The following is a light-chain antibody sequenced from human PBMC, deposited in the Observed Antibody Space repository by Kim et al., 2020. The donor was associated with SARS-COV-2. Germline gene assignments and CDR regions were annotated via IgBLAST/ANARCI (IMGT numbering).Light chain of an antibody. V-gene: IGKV1-33*01. J-gene: IGKJ4*01. Sequence: DIQMTQSPSSLSASVGDRVTITCQASLDISNSLNWYQQRPGKAPKLLIYDASCLVTGAPSRFSGSGFVTDFTFTITNLQPEDVATYYCQQYDNLPQTFGAGTKVDIK. CDR2: DAS. CDR3: QQYDNLPQT. CDR1: LDISNS.